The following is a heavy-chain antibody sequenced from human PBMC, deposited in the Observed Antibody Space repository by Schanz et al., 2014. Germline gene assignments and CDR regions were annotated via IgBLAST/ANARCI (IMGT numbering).Heavy chain of an antibody. CDR3: ARDRGHGDLPGDI. V-gene: IGHV3-33*01. Sequence: QVQLVESGGGVVQPGRSLRLSCAASGFIFSSYGLHWVRQAPGKGLEWVAFIWYDGSNKYYADSVKGRFTISRDNSKNTLYLQMNSLRAENTAVFYCARDRGHGDLPGDIWGQGTMVTVSS. CDR1: GFIFSSYG. D-gene: IGHD4-17*01. J-gene: IGHJ3*02. CDR2: IWYDGSNK.